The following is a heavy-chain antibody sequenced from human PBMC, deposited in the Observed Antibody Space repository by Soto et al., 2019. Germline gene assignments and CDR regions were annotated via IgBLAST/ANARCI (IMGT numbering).Heavy chain of an antibody. V-gene: IGHV1-3*01. Sequence: QVQLVQSGAEVKKPGASVKVSCKASGYTFTSYAMHWVRQAPGQRLEWLVCINAGNGNTKDSQKLHGRVTITRDTSASTAYMELSSLRSEDTAVYYCARGHLAIVVVQAAPPAYWGQGTLVTVSS. J-gene: IGHJ4*02. CDR2: INAGNGNT. CDR1: GYTFTSYA. D-gene: IGHD2-2*01. CDR3: ARGHLAIVVVQAAPPAY.